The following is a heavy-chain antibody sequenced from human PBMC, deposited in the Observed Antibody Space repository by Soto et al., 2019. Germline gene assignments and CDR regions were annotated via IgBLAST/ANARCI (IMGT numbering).Heavy chain of an antibody. J-gene: IGHJ3*01. V-gene: IGHV5-51*01. D-gene: IGHD3-10*01. CDR1: GYSFAGYW. CDR2: IYPGDSDT. Sequence: GEALNLSCNGSGYSFAGYWIGWVRQMPGKGLDWMGVIYPGDSDTRYSPSFHGQVTISADKSISTAYLQWSSLKASDTAMYFCARLPGVRGVFDGFNVWGQGTMVTVSS. CDR3: ARLPGVRGVFDGFNV.